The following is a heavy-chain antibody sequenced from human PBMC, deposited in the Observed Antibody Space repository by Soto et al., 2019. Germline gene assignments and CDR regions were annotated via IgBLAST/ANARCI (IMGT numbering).Heavy chain of an antibody. CDR1: GFTFSSYS. CDR2: ISSSSSYI. Sequence: EVQLVESGGGLVKPGGSLRLSCAASGFTFSSYSMNWVRQAPGKGLEWVSSISSSSSYIYYADSVKGRFTISRDNAKNSMCLQMNSLRAEDTAVYYCARDITRGGLWFGESPRHNWFDPWGQGTLVIFSS. CDR3: ARDITRGGLWFGESPRHNWFDP. D-gene: IGHD3-10*01. V-gene: IGHV3-21*01. J-gene: IGHJ5*02.